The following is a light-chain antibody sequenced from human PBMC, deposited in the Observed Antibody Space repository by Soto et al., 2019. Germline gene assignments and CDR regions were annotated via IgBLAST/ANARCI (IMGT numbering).Light chain of an antibody. CDR3: QQYGSSPPT. CDR2: GAS. Sequence: EIVLTQSPGTLSLSPGERATLSCRASQSVSSIYVAWYQQKPGQAPRLLIYGASSRATGIPDRFSGSGSGTDFTLTISRLEPEDFAVYYCQQYGSSPPTFGQGTKVEIK. V-gene: IGKV3-20*01. J-gene: IGKJ1*01. CDR1: QSVSSIY.